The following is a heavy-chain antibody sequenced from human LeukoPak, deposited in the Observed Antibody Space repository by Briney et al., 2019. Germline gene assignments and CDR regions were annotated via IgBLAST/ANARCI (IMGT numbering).Heavy chain of an antibody. CDR3: ARSHTRKGFCGGGRCYPAVWWFDP. V-gene: IGHV1-8*01. Sequence: ASVTVSFKASGYTFINNDINWVRQAPGQGLEGMAWIDPKNGNRGYAQNFQGRVTMTTDTSISTAYLELSSLRSEDTAVYYCARSHTRKGFCGGGRCYPAVWWFDPWGQGTLVTVSS. CDR2: IDPKNGNR. J-gene: IGHJ5*02. CDR1: GYTFINND. D-gene: IGHD2-15*01.